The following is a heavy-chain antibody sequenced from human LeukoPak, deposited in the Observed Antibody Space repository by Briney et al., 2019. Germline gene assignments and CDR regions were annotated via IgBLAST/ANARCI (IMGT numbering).Heavy chain of an antibody. CDR2: INPNSGST. Sequence: GASVKVSCKASVYTFTGYYMHWVRQAPGQGLEWMGWINPNSGSTNYAQKFQGRFTMTRKTSISTAYMELSRLRSDDTAVYYCARGISYYYMDVWGKGTTVTVSS. J-gene: IGHJ6*03. CDR1: VYTFTGYY. V-gene: IGHV1-2*02. CDR3: ARGISYYYMDV.